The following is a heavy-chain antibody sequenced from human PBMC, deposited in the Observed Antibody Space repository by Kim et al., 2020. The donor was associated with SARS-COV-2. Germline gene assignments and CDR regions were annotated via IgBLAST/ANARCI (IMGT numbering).Heavy chain of an antibody. CDR1: GFIFRDFN. D-gene: IGHD3-10*01. J-gene: IGHJ3*01. V-gene: IGHV3-21*01. CDR2: ISGTGVYI. CDR3: AREWSYGSGSYYPDAFDL. Sequence: GGSLRLSCEASGFIFRDFNMNWVRLAPGKGLECVASISGTGVYINYADSVKGRFSVSRDNGKNSLYLHMDSLRSEDTAMYFCAREWSYGSGSYYPDAFDLWGQGTMVAVSS.